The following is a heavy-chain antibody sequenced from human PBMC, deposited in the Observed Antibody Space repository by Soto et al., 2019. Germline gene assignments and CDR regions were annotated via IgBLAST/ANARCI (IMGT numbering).Heavy chain of an antibody. Sequence: GGSLRLSCAASGFTVSSNEMSWVRQAPGKGLEWVSSISGGSTYYADSRKGRFTISRDNSKNTLHLQMNSLRAEDTAVYYCKKVSWGLELAFDIWGQGTMVTVSS. CDR1: GFTVSSNE. J-gene: IGHJ3*02. CDR2: ISGGST. CDR3: KKVSWGLELAFDI. V-gene: IGHV3-66*01. D-gene: IGHD1-7*01.